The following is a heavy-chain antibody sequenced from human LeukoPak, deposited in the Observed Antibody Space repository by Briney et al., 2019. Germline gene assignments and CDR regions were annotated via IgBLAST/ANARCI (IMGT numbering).Heavy chain of an antibody. D-gene: IGHD6-13*01. CDR2: FYYSGST. CDR1: GGSISRGSYY. Sequence: SETLSLTCSVSGGSISRGSYYWGWIRQPPGKGPEWIGSFYYSGSTYYNPSLQSRVTISVDTSKNQFSLKLTSVTAADTAVYYCAREKVRLYTSSWYPFDYWGQGTLVAVSS. V-gene: IGHV4-39*07. J-gene: IGHJ4*02. CDR3: AREKVRLYTSSWYPFDY.